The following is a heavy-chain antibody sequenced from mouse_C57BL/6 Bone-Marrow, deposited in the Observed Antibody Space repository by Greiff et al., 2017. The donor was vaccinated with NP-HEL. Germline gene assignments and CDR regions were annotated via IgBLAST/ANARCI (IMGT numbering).Heavy chain of an antibody. Sequence: EVQLVESGPVLVKPGASVKMSCKASGYTFTDYYMNWVKQSHGKSLEWIGVINPYNGGTSYNQKFKGKATLTVDKSSSTAYMELNSLTSEDSAVYYCARGDGYFYAMDYWGQGTSVTVSS. CDR2: INPYNGGT. J-gene: IGHJ4*01. V-gene: IGHV1-19*01. CDR3: ARGDGYFYAMDY. CDR1: GYTFTDYY. D-gene: IGHD2-3*01.